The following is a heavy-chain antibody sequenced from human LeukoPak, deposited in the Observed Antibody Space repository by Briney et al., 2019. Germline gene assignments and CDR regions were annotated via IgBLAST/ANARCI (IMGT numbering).Heavy chain of an antibody. D-gene: IGHD3-22*01. V-gene: IGHV3-53*01. J-gene: IGHJ4*02. CDR1: GFTVSSNY. CDR2: IYSGGST. Sequence: PGGSLRLSCAASGFTVSSNYMSWVRQAPGKGLEWVSVIYSGGSTYYADSVKGRFTISRDNSKNTLYLQMNSLRAEDTAVYYCALLRRDSSGYIIDYWGQGTLVTVSS. CDR3: ALLRRDSSGYIIDY.